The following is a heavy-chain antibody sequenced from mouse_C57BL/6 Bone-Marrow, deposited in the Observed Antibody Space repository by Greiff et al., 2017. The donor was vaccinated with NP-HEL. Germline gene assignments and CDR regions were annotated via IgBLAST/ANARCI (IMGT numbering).Heavy chain of an antibody. V-gene: IGHV1-61*01. D-gene: IGHD2-3*01. CDR2: IYPSDSET. J-gene: IGHJ2*01. CDR3: ALYDGYYYFDY. CDR1: GYTFTSYW. Sequence: QVQLQQPGAELVRPGSSVKLSCKASGYTFTSYWMDWVKQRPGQGLEWIGNIYPSDSETHYNQKFKDKATLTVDKSSSTAYMQLSSLTSEDSAVYYCALYDGYYYFDYWGQGTTLTVSS.